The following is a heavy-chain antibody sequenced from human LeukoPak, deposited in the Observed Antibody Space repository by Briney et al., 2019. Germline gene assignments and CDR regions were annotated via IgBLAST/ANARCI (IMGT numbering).Heavy chain of an antibody. J-gene: IGHJ6*02. V-gene: IGHV1-69*13. CDR2: IIPIFGTA. Sequence: SVKVSCKASGGTFSSYAISWVRQAPGQGLEWMGGIIPIFGTANYAQKFQGRVTITADESTSTAYMELSSLRSEDAAVYYCATTLAYYYYGMDVWGQGTTVTVSS. CDR1: GGTFSSYA. CDR3: ATTLAYYYYGMDV.